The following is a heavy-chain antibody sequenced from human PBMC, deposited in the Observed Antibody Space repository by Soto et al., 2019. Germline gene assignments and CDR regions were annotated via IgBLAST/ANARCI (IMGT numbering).Heavy chain of an antibody. D-gene: IGHD6-6*01. Sequence: ASVKVSCKASGYTFTGYYMHWVRKAPGQGLEWMGWINPNSGGTNYAQKFQGKVTMTRDTSISTAYMELSRLRSDDTAVYYCARVRIAARIYFDYWGQGTLVTVSS. V-gene: IGHV1-2*02. J-gene: IGHJ4*02. CDR3: ARVRIAARIYFDY. CDR2: INPNSGGT. CDR1: GYTFTGYY.